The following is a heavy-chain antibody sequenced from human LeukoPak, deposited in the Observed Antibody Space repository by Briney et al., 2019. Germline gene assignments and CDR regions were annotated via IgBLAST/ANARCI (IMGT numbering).Heavy chain of an antibody. J-gene: IGHJ3*02. CDR3: ARKALTGSHSGPFDI. D-gene: IGHD7-27*01. V-gene: IGHV3-30*03. Sequence: GRSLRLSCAASGFTFSSYGMHWVRQAPGKGLEWVAVISYDGSNKYYADSVKGRFTISRDNSKNTLYLQMNSLRAEDTAVYYCARKALTGSHSGPFDIWGQGTFVTVSS. CDR2: ISYDGSNK. CDR1: GFTFSSYG.